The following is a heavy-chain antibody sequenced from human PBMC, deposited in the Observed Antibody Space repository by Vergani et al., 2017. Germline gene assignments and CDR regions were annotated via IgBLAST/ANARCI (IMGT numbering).Heavy chain of an antibody. V-gene: IGHV3-49*04. D-gene: IGHD4-23*01. CDR1: GFTFGDYA. CDR2: IGSKAYGGTT. Sequence: EVQLVESGGGLVQPGRSLRLSCTASGFTFGDYAMSWVRQAPGKGLEWVGFIGSKAYGGTTEYAASVKGRFTISRDDSKSIAYLQMNSLKTEDTAVYYCTMDGGNSPFDYWGQGTLVTVSS. J-gene: IGHJ4*02. CDR3: TMDGGNSPFDY.